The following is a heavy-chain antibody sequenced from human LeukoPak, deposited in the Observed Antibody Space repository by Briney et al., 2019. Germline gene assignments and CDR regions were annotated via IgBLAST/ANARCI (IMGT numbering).Heavy chain of an antibody. CDR1: GYTFTGYY. J-gene: IGHJ4*02. CDR3: ARIRTREEGMDY. CDR2: INPNSGGT. V-gene: IGHV1-2*02. Sequence: ASVKVSCKASGYTFTGYYMHWVRQAPGQGLEWMGWINPNSGGTNYAQKFQGRVTTTRDTSISTAYMELSRLRSDDTAVYYCARIRTREEGMDYWGQGTLVTVSS. D-gene: IGHD6-13*01.